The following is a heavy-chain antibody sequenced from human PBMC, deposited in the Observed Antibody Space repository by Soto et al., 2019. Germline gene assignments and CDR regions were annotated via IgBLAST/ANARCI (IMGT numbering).Heavy chain of an antibody. J-gene: IGHJ3*02. V-gene: IGHV3-48*01. Sequence: PGGSLRLSCAASGFTFSSYGMHWVRQAPGKGLEWVSYISASSSTIYYADSVKGRFTISRDNAKNSLYLQMNSLRADDTAVYYCARDHYYGTDHAFDIWGQGTMVTVSS. CDR3: ARDHYYGTDHAFDI. CDR2: ISASSSTI. D-gene: IGHD3-10*01. CDR1: GFTFSSYG.